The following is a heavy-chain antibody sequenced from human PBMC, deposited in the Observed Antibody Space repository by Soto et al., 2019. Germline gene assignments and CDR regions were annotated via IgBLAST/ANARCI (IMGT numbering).Heavy chain of an antibody. CDR2: INAGNGNT. V-gene: IGHV1-3*01. J-gene: IGHJ6*02. CDR3: ASRLGMVLVTDITDYYYGMDV. Sequence: AASVKVSCKASGYTFTSYAMHWVRQAPGQRLEWMGWINAGNGNTKYSQKFQGRVTITRDTSASTAYMELSSLRSEDTAVYYCASRLGMVLVTDITDYYYGMDVWGQGTTVTLSS. D-gene: IGHD2-21*02. CDR1: GYTFTSYA.